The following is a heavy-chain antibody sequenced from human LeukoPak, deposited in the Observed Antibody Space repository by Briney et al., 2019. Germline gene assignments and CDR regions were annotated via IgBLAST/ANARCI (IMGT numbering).Heavy chain of an antibody. Sequence: PGESLRLSCAASGFTFSSYSMNWVRQAPGKGLEWVSYISSSSTIYYADSVKGRFTISRDNAKNSLYLQMNSLRDEDTAVYYCARARRDGYRDYWGQGTLVTVSS. CDR2: ISSSSTI. CDR1: GFTFSSYS. CDR3: ARARRDGYRDY. J-gene: IGHJ4*02. D-gene: IGHD5-24*01. V-gene: IGHV3-48*02.